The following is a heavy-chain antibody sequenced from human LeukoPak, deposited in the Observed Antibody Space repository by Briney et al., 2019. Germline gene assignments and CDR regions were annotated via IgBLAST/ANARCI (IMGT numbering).Heavy chain of an antibody. D-gene: IGHD2-21*02. CDR3: ARYVVVTAYFDY. CDR1: GYTFTSYA. CDR2: INAGNGQT. V-gene: IGHV1-3*01. J-gene: IGHJ4*02. Sequence: ASVKVSCKASGYTFTSYAIHWVRQAPGQRLEWMGWINAGNGQTKYSQKFQRRVTITRDTSASTAYMELSSLRSEDTAVYYCARYVVVTAYFDYWGQGTLVTVSS.